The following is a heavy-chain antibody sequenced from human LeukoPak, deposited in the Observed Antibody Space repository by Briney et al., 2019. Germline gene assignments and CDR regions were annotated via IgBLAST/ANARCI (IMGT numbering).Heavy chain of an antibody. CDR2: IYPGDSDT. V-gene: IGHV5-51*01. Sequence: PGESLKISCKGSGYSFTSYWIGWVRLMPGKGLEWMGIIYPGDSDTRYSPSFQGQVTISADKSISTAYLQWSSLKASDTAMYYCARFPTYYYDSSGYKGAFDIWGQGTMVTVSS. CDR1: GYSFTSYW. CDR3: ARFPTYYYDSSGYKGAFDI. J-gene: IGHJ3*02. D-gene: IGHD3-22*01.